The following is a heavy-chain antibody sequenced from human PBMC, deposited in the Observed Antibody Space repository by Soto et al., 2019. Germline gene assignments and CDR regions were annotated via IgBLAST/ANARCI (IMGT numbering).Heavy chain of an antibody. CDR3: AKLFGLVIVD. D-gene: IGHD3-3*01. CDR2: TSYDGRSS. CDR1: GFTFTSYD. J-gene: IGHJ4*02. V-gene: IGHV3-30*18. Sequence: QVQLVESGGGVVQPGRSLRISCAASGFTFTSYDIYWVRQAPGKGLEWVAVTSYDGRSSYYTDSVKGRFTISRDNSKNTLYLQMNSLRAEATAMYYCAKLFGLVIVDWGQGTLVTVSS.